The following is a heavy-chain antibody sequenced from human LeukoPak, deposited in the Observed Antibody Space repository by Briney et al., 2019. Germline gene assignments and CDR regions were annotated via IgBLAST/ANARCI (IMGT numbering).Heavy chain of an antibody. J-gene: IGHJ4*02. Sequence: SQTLSLTCAISGDSISSNSAAWNWIRQSPSRGLEWLGRTYYRSKWYNDYAVSMKSRITVNPDTSENQFSMQLNSVTPEDTAVYYCARDGYGYHTLDYWGQGTLVTVSS. CDR1: GDSISSNSAA. V-gene: IGHV6-1*01. D-gene: IGHD5-18*01. CDR3: ARDGYGYHTLDY. CDR2: TYYRSKWYN.